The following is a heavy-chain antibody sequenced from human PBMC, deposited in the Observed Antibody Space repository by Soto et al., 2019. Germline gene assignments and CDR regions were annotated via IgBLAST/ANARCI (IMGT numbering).Heavy chain of an antibody. CDR3: ARETGPFGSGYNYPDY. Sequence: QVQLVQSGAEEKKPGASVKVSCKASGYTFTSYAMHWVRQAPGQRLEWMGWINAGNGNTKYSQKFQGRVTITRDTSARTVYKELSSLRSEDTAVYYCARETGPFGSGYNYPDYWGQGTLVTVCS. CDR1: GYTFTSYA. CDR2: INAGNGNT. J-gene: IGHJ4*02. V-gene: IGHV1-3*05. D-gene: IGHD3-3*01.